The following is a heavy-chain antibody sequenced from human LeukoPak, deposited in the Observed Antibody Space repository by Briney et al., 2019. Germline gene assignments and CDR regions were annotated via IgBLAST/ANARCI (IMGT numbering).Heavy chain of an antibody. CDR1: GFTFSDFY. J-gene: IGHJ4*02. CDR2: ISSSSSYT. V-gene: IGHV3-11*03. Sequence: GGSLRLSCAASGFTFSDFYMSWIRQAPGKGLEWVSYISSSSSYTNYAASVKGRFTISRYNAKNSLYLQMNSLRAEDTAVYYCARIPEVYSSSWFLDYWGQGTLVTVSS. CDR3: ARIPEVYSSSWFLDY. D-gene: IGHD6-13*01.